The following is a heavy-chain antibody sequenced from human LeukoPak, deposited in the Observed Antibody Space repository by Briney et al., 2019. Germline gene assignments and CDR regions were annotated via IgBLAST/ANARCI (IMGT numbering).Heavy chain of an antibody. CDR3: ARGARGSYSY. CDR2: IYYSGST. CDR1: GGSITSYY. D-gene: IGHD1-26*01. J-gene: IGHJ4*02. V-gene: IGHV4-59*08. Sequence: SETLSLTCTVSGGSITSYYWSWIRQPPGKGLEWIGYIYYSGSTNYNPSLKSRVTISVDTSKNQFSLKLSSVTAADTAVYYCARGARGSYSYWGQGTLVTVSS.